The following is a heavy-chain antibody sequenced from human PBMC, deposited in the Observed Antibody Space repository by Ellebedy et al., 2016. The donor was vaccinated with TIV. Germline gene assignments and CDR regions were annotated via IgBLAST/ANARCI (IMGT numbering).Heavy chain of an antibody. D-gene: IGHD2-2*01. V-gene: IGHV4-59*08. CDR1: GASIGGYF. Sequence: MPSETLSLTCTVSGASIGGYFWSWIRQPPGKGLEWIAYIHNGVTTSYNPSLKSRVTISEATSKNQFSLILTSVTAADTAVYYCARHAGNAEYAFDFWGQGSPVTVSS. CDR2: IHNGVTT. CDR3: ARHAGNAEYAFDF. J-gene: IGHJ4*02.